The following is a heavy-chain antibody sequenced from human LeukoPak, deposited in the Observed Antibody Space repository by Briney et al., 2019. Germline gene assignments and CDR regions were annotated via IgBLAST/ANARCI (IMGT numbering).Heavy chain of an antibody. CDR2: IYPGDSDT. V-gene: IGHV5-51*01. CDR3: ARLLRYRSGGSCYPPHPDY. Sequence: GESLKISCKGSGYSFTSYWIGWVRQMPGKGLEWMGIIYPGDSDTRYSPSFQGQVTISADKSISTAYLQWSSLKASDTAMYYCARLLRYRSGGSCYPPHPDYWGQGTLVTVSS. CDR1: GYSFTSYW. J-gene: IGHJ4*02. D-gene: IGHD2-15*01.